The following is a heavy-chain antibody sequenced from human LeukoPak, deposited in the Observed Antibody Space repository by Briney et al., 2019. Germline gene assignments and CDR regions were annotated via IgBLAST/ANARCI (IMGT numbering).Heavy chain of an antibody. J-gene: IGHJ4*02. CDR3: AREGTITAFDY. D-gene: IGHD5-24*01. Sequence: GGSLRLSCAASGFTFSSYWMHWVRQAPGKGLVWVSRINSDGSSTSYADSVKGRFTISRDNAKNTPYLQMNSLRAEDTAVYYCAREGTITAFDYWGQGTLVTVSS. V-gene: IGHV3-74*01. CDR2: INSDGSST. CDR1: GFTFSSYW.